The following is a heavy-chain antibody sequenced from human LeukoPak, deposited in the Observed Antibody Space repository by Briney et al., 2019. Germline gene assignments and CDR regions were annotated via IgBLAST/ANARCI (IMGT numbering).Heavy chain of an antibody. CDR3: AKAGCGDGSCYYAEYFQH. J-gene: IGHJ1*01. D-gene: IGHD2-15*01. CDR1: GLTVSSNY. V-gene: IGHV3-53*01. Sequence: GGSLRLSCAASGLTVSSNYMTWVRQAQGKGLEWVSVIYSGGSTYYADSVKGRFTISRDNSKNTLYLQMNSLRAEDTAVYYCAKAGCGDGSCYYAEYFQHWGQGTLVTVSS. CDR2: IYSGGST.